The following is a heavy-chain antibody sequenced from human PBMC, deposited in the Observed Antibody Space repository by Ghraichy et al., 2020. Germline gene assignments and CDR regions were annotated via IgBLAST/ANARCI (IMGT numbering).Heavy chain of an antibody. CDR3: AKANIVVVPAAIINYYYMDV. V-gene: IGHV3-23*01. CDR1: GFTFSSYA. Sequence: GGSLRLSCAASGFTFSSYAMSWVRQAPGKGLEWVSAISGSGGSTYYADSVKGRFTISRDNSKNTLYLQMNSLRAEDTAVYYCAKANIVVVPAAIINYYYMDVWGKGTTVTVSS. CDR2: ISGSGGST. J-gene: IGHJ6*03. D-gene: IGHD2-2*02.